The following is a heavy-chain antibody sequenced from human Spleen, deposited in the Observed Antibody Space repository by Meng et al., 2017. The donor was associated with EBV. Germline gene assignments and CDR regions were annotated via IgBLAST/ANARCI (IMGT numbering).Heavy chain of an antibody. V-gene: IGHV1-69*13. CDR2: VSPMFRTT. CDR3: AFRLIGTTVDDY. Sequence: QRGPGVKELGDSGKGSCKASGGPFTSSAVSWVRKAPGQGLEWMGWVSPMFRTTKYAQKFHGRVTITADESTSTAYMDLSSLTTDDTAVYYCAFRLIGTTVDDYWGQGTLVTVSS. J-gene: IGHJ4*02. CDR1: GGPFTSSA. D-gene: IGHD1-20*01.